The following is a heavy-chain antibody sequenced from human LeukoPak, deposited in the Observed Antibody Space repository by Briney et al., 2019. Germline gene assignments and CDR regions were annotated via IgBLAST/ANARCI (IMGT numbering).Heavy chain of an antibody. CDR1: GYSFTSYL. J-gene: IGHJ5*02. CDR2: IYPGDSDT. Sequence: GESLKISCKGSGYSFTSYLIGWVRQMAGKGLEWMGIIYPGDSDTRYSPSFQGQVTISADKSISTAYLQWSSLKASDTAMYYCAIAYCGGDCQWWNWFDPWGQGTLVTVSS. V-gene: IGHV5-51*01. CDR3: AIAYCGGDCQWWNWFDP. D-gene: IGHD2-21*02.